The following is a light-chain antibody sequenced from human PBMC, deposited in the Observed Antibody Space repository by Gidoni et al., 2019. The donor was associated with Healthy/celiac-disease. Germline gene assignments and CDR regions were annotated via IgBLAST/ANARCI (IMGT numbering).Light chain of an antibody. Sequence: QSALTQPASASGSPGQSITISCTGTSSDVGGYNYVSWYQQHPGKAPKLMIYEVSNRPSGVSNRFSGSKSGHTASLTISGLHAEDEADYCCRSYTSSSALVFGGGTKLTVL. CDR1: SSDVGGYNY. J-gene: IGLJ2*01. CDR2: EVS. V-gene: IGLV2-14*01. CDR3: RSYTSSSALV.